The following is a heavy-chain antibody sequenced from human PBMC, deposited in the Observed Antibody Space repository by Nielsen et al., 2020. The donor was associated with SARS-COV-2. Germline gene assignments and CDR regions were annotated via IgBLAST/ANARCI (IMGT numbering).Heavy chain of an antibody. CDR3: ARPYSSSSRGVGY. V-gene: IGHV5-10-1*01. D-gene: IGHD6-6*01. CDR1: GYSFTSYW. CDR2: FDPSDSYT. J-gene: IGHJ4*02. Sequence: GESLKISCKGSGYSFTSYWISWVRQMPGKGLEWMGRFDPSDSYTNYSPSFQGHVTISADKSISTAYLQWSSLKASDTAMYYCARPYSSSSRGVGYWGQGTLVTVSS.